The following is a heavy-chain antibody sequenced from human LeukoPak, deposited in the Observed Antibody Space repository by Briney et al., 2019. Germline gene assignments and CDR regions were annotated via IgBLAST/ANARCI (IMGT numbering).Heavy chain of an antibody. CDR3: AKDAARSSGWYTQYYYYGMDV. Sequence: GGPLRLSCAASGFTFSSYWMSWVRQAPGAGLEWVANIKQDGSEKYYVDSVKGRFTISRDNAKNSLYLQMNSLRADDTAVYYCAKDAARSSGWYTQYYYYGMDVWGQGTTVTVSS. CDR2: IKQDGSEK. J-gene: IGHJ6*02. D-gene: IGHD6-19*01. CDR1: GFTFSSYW. V-gene: IGHV3-7*01.